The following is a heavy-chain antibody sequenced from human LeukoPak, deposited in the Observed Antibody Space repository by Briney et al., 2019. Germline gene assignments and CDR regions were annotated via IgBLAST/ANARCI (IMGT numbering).Heavy chain of an antibody. Sequence: NPSETLSLTCAVSGGSISSGGYYWSWIRQPPGKGLEWIGYIYYSGSTNYNPSLKSRVTISVDTSKNQFSLKLSSVTAADTAVYYCARRGGGESFDYWGQGTLVTVSS. CDR3: ARRGGGESFDY. J-gene: IGHJ4*02. D-gene: IGHD2-21*01. CDR2: IYYSGST. CDR1: GGSISSGGYY. V-gene: IGHV4-61*08.